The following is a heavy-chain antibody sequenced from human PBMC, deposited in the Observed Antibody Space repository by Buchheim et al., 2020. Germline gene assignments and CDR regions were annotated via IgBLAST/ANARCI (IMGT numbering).Heavy chain of an antibody. CDR1: GLSLRNIGVS. CDR3: ARENDYNALDS. J-gene: IGHJ4*02. CDR2: IDWDDGK. D-gene: IGHD5-24*01. V-gene: IGHV2-70*13. Sequence: QVSLRESGPAQVRTTETLTLTCTVSGLSLRNIGVSVSWIRQPPGKLLQWLARIDWDDGKYYNTSLETRLTVSKRTSKKQVVLTLTNVDPADTATYYCARENDYNALDSWGQGTL.